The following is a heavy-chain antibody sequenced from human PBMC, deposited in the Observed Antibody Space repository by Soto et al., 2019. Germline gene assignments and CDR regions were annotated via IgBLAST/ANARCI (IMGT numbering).Heavy chain of an antibody. D-gene: IGHD5-18*01. J-gene: IGHJ6*03. CDR3: ARDGVYSYGKYYYYYMDV. CDR2: TYYRSKWYN. V-gene: IGHV6-1*01. CDR1: GDSVSSNSAA. Sequence: SQTLSLTCAISGDSVSSNSAAWNWIMQSRSRGLEWLGRTYYRSKWYNDYAVSVKSRITINPDTSKNQFSLQLNSVTPEDTAVYYCARDGVYSYGKYYYYYMDVWGKGTTVTVSS.